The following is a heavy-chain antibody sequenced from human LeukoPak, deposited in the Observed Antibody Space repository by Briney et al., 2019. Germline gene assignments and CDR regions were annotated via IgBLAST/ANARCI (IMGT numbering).Heavy chain of an antibody. CDR1: GFTFRSYS. V-gene: IGHV3-48*04. CDR3: ARELVVPAAISSYDAFDI. J-gene: IGHJ3*02. CDR2: ISSTSGTI. Sequence: GGSLRLSCVASGFTFRSYSMNWVRQAPGKGLEWVSYISSTSGTIYYADSMKGRFTISRDNAKNSLYLQMNGLRAEGTAVYYCARELVVPAAISSYDAFDIWGQGTMVTVSS. D-gene: IGHD2-2*01.